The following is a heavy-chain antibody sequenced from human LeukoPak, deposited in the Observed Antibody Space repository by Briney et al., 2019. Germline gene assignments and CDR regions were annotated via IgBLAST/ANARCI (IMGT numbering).Heavy chain of an antibody. J-gene: IGHJ4*02. CDR2: AYYSGSM. D-gene: IGHD2-2*03. V-gene: IGHV4-61*01. Sequence: KTSETLSLTCTVSGVSVNSVSSYWSWLRQPPGKGLEWIGYAYYSGSMNYNPSLKSRVTMSLNTSKNQFSLKLSSLTAADTAVYYCARRTGYCTGTNCYASFDYWGQGTLVTVSS. CDR1: GVSVNSVSSY. CDR3: ARRTGYCTGTNCYASFDY.